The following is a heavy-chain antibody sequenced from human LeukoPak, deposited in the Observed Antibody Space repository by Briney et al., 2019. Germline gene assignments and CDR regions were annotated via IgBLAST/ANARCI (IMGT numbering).Heavy chain of an antibody. Sequence: ASVKVSCKASGYTFTGYYMHWVRQAPGQGLEWMGWINPNSGGTNYAQKFQGRVTMTRDTSISTAYMELSRLRSGDTAVYYCAREQWLVRAFDYWGQGTLVTVSS. CDR1: GYTFTGYY. CDR3: AREQWLVRAFDY. D-gene: IGHD6-19*01. CDR2: INPNSGGT. J-gene: IGHJ4*02. V-gene: IGHV1-2*02.